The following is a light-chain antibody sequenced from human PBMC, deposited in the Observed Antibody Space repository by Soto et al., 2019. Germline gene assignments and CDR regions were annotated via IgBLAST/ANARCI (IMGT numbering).Light chain of an antibody. CDR2: GAS. CDR3: QQTYTPPEIT. V-gene: IGKV1-39*01. J-gene: IGKJ5*01. Sequence: DIQMTQSPSSLSASVGDRVTITCRASQSISIYLNWYQLKPGRAPNLLMYGASYLRGGDPTRFSGSGSGTDFTLTISSLQPEDFAIYYCQQTYTPPEITFGQGTRLDIK. CDR1: QSISIY.